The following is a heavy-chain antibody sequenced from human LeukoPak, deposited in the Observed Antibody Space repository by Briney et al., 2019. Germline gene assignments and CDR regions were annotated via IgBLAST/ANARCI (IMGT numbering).Heavy chain of an antibody. CDR1: GFTFSSYA. J-gene: IGHJ6*02. CDR2: ISGSGGST. V-gene: IGHV3-23*01. Sequence: GGSLRLSCAASGFTFSSYAMSWVRQAPGKGLEWVSAISGSGGSTYYADSVKGRFTISRDNSKNTLYLQMNSLRAEDTAVYYCAKRTLFWSGYYTDIYGMDVWGQGTTVTVSS. CDR3: AKRTLFWSGYYTDIYGMDV. D-gene: IGHD3-3*01.